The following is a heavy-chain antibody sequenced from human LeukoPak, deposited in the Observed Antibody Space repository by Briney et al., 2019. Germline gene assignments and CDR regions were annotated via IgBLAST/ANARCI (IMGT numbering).Heavy chain of an antibody. CDR3: ARKGAAGLYYYGMDV. CDR2: IYYSGST. Sequence: SETLSLTCTVSGGSISSYYWSWIRQPPGKGLEWIGYIYYSGSTNYNPSLKSRVTISVDTSKNQFSLKLSSVTAADTAVYYCARKGAAGLYYYGMDVWGQGTTVTVSS. CDR1: GGSISSYY. V-gene: IGHV4-59*01. J-gene: IGHJ6*02. D-gene: IGHD6-13*01.